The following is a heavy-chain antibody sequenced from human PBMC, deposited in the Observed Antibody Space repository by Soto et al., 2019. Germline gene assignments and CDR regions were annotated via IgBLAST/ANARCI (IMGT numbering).Heavy chain of an antibody. CDR1: GGTFSSYA. Sequence: SVKVSCKASGGTFSSYAISWVRQAPGQGLEWMGGIIPIFGTANYAQKFQGRVTITADESTSTAYMELSSLRSEDTAMYYCARDTPPGSYDFWSGYSNWGQGTLVTVSS. D-gene: IGHD3-3*01. V-gene: IGHV1-69*13. CDR2: IIPIFGTA. J-gene: IGHJ4*02. CDR3: ARDTPPGSYDFWSGYSN.